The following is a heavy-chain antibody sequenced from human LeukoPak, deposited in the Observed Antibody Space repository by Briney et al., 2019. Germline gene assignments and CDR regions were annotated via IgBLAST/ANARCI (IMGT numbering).Heavy chain of an antibody. Sequence: AGGSLRLSCAASGFTFSSYSMNWVRQAPGKGLEWVSSISSSSSYIYYADSVKGRFTISRDNAKNSLYLQMNSLRAEDTAVYYCARGYSSGWYYFDNWGQGTLVTVSS. V-gene: IGHV3-21*01. CDR1: GFTFSSYS. CDR2: ISSSSSYI. J-gene: IGHJ4*02. CDR3: ARGYSSGWYYFDN. D-gene: IGHD6-19*01.